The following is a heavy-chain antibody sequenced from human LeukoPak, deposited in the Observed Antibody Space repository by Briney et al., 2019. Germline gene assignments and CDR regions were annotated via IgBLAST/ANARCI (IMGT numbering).Heavy chain of an antibody. CDR2: ISYDGSNK. D-gene: IGHD2-21*02. J-gene: IGHJ6*03. CDR1: GFTFSSYA. CDR3: AREYCGGDCSAYYYYYMDV. V-gene: IGHV3-30*04. Sequence: GRSLRLSCAASGFTFSSYAMHWVRQAPGKGLEWVAVISYDGSNKYYADSVKGRFTISRDNSKNTLYLQMNSLRAEDTAVYYCAREYCGGDCSAYYYYYMDVWGKGTTVTVSS.